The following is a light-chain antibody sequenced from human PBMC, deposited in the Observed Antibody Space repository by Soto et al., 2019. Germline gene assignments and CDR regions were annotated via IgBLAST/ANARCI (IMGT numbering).Light chain of an antibody. V-gene: IGKV3-15*01. CDR1: QSVRSS. J-gene: IGKJ2*01. CDR2: GAS. CDR3: QQYNNWPYT. Sequence: EILMTQSPATLSVSPGERATLSCRANQSVRSSLAWYQLSPGQAPRLLIYGASTRATGVPARFSASGSGTEFTLTISSLQSEDFAVYYCQQYNNWPYTFGQGTKLEVK.